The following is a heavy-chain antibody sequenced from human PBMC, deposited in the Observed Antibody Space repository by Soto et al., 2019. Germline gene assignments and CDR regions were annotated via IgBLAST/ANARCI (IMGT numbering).Heavy chain of an antibody. CDR1: GYTFTSYD. V-gene: IGHV1-8*01. Sequence: ASVKVSCKASGYTFTSYDINWVRQATGQGLEWMGWMNPNSGNTGYAQKFQGRVTMTRNTSISTAYMELSSLRSEDTAVYFCARVGSVRFLELLPQYNWFDPWGQGTLVTVSS. D-gene: IGHD3-3*01. J-gene: IGHJ5*02. CDR3: ARVGSVRFLELLPQYNWFDP. CDR2: MNPNSGNT.